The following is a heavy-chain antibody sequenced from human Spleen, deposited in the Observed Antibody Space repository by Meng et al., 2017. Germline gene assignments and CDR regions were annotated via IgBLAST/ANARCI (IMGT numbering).Heavy chain of an antibody. J-gene: IGHJ5*02. Sequence: SETLSLTCAVYGGSFSGYYWNWIRQPPGKGLEWIGEINHSGSTYYNPSLKSRVTMSVDTSKTQFSLKLSSVTAADTAVYYCARGRRYSSGWYLVGYNWFDPWGQGTLVTVSS. CDR3: ARGRRYSSGWYLVGYNWFDP. D-gene: IGHD6-19*01. V-gene: IGHV4-34*01. CDR2: INHSGST. CDR1: GGSFSGYY.